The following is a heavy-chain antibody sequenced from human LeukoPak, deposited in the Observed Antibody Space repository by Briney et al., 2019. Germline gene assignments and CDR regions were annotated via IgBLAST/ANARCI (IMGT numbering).Heavy chain of an antibody. CDR2: IKSKTDGGTT. Sequence: GGSLRLSSAASGFTFSNAWMSWVRQAPGKGLEWVGRIKSKTDGGTTDYAAPVKGRFTISRDDSKNTLYLQMNSLKTEDTAVYYCTTDSFDYGDYESYWGQGTLVTVSS. J-gene: IGHJ4*02. CDR3: TTDSFDYGDYESY. CDR1: GFTFSNAW. D-gene: IGHD4-17*01. V-gene: IGHV3-15*01.